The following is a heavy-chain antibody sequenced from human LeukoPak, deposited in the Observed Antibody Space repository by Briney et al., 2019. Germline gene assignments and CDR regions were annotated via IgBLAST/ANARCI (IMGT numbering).Heavy chain of an antibody. J-gene: IGHJ6*03. CDR3: AKWDCSSTSCYEWEDYYMDV. CDR2: ISYDGSNK. V-gene: IGHV3-30-3*02. D-gene: IGHD2-2*01. Sequence: GGSLRLSCAASGFTFSSYAMHWVRQAPGKGLEWVAVISYDGSNKYYADSVKGRFTISRDNSKNTLYLQMNSLRAEDTAVYYCAKWDCSSTSCYEWEDYYMDVWGKGTTVTVSS. CDR1: GFTFSSYA.